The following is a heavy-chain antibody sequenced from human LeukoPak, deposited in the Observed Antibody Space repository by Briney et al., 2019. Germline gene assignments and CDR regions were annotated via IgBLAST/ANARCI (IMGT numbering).Heavy chain of an antibody. V-gene: IGHV4-34*01. D-gene: IGHD6-13*01. CDR2: INHSGST. J-gene: IGHJ4*02. CDR1: GGSFSGYY. Sequence: SETLSLTCAVYGGSFSGYYWSWIRQPPGKGLEWIGEINHSGSTNYNPSLKSRVTISVDTSKNQFSQKLSSVTAADTAVYYCARATAAAAHGYWGQGTLVTVSS. CDR3: ARATAAAAHGY.